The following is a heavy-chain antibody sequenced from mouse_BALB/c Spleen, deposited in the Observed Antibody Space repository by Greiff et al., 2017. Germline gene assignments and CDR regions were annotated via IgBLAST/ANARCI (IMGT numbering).Heavy chain of an antibody. CDR2: ISYSGST. D-gene: IGHD2-3*01. Sequence: EVKLEESGPGLVKPSQSLSLTCTVTGYSITSDYAWNWIRQFPGNKLEWMGYISYSGSTSYNPSLKSRISITRDTSKNQFFLQLNSVTTEDTATYYCARGSDGYYLDYWGQGTTLTVSS. CDR3: ARGSDGYYLDY. CDR1: GYSITSDYA. V-gene: IGHV3-2*02. J-gene: IGHJ2*01.